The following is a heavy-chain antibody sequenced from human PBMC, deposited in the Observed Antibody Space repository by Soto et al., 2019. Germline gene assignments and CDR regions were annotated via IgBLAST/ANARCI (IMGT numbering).Heavy chain of an antibody. V-gene: IGHV1-46*03. Sequence: ASVKVSCKASGYTFTSYYMHWVRQAPGQGLEWMGIINPSGGSTSYAQKFQGRVTMTRDTSTSTVYMELSSLRSEDTAVYYCAIEENVLMATILPDYSGQATRVTVAS. D-gene: IGHD5-12*01. CDR1: GYTFTSYY. J-gene: IGHJ4*02. CDR3: AIEENVLMATILPDY. CDR2: INPSGGST.